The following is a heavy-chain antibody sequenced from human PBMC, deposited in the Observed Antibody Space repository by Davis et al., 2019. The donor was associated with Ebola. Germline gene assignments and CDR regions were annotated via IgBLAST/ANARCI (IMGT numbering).Heavy chain of an antibody. J-gene: IGHJ4*02. CDR1: GFTFSSYG. CDR2: ISYDGGNK. D-gene: IGHD1-26*01. Sequence: GESLKISCAASGFTFSSYGMHWVRQAPGTGLEWVAVISYDGGNKYYTDSVKGRFTISRDNSKNTLYLQMNSLRAEDTAVYYCARVPSLGRELRHWGQGTLVTVSS. V-gene: IGHV3-30*03. CDR3: ARVPSLGRELRH.